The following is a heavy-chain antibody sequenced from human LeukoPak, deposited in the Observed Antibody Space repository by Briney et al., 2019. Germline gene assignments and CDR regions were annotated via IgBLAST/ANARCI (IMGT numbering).Heavy chain of an antibody. J-gene: IGHJ4*02. CDR2: ISYDGSNK. CDR1: GFTFSSYG. Sequence: GGSLRLSCAASGFTFSSYGMHWVRQAPGKGLEWVAVISYDGSNKYYADSVKGRFTISRDNSKNTLYLQMNSLRAEDTAVYYCAKDRWDSGSYRIDYWGQGTLVTVSS. CDR3: AKDRWDSGSYRIDY. V-gene: IGHV3-30*18. D-gene: IGHD1-26*01.